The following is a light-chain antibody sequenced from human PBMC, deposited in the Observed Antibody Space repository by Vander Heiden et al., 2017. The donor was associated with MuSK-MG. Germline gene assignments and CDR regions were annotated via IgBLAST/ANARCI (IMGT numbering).Light chain of an antibody. CDR1: QGIRNS. CDR3: QQYYNTPPWT. V-gene: IGKV1-NL1*01. Sequence: DIQMTQSPSSLSASVGDRVTFTCRASQGIRNSLAWYQQKPGKAPKLLLFAASRLESGVPSRFSGSGSGTDYTLTISSLQPEDFATYYCQQYYNTPPWTFGQGTKVEIK. J-gene: IGKJ1*01. CDR2: AAS.